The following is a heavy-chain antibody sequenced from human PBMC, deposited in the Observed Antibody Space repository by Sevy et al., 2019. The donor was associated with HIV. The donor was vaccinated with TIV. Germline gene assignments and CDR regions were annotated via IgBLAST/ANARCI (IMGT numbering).Heavy chain of an antibody. CDR1: GFTFSSYS. J-gene: IGHJ4*02. V-gene: IGHV3-21*01. Sequence: GGSLRLSCAASGFTFSSYSMNWVRQAPGKGLEWGSSISSSTSYIYYADSVKGRFTISRDNAENSLYLQMNSLRAEDTAVYYCARGSSKASMVTGYWGQGTLVTVSS. CDR3: ARGSSKASMVTGY. D-gene: IGHD3-10*01. CDR2: ISSSTSYI.